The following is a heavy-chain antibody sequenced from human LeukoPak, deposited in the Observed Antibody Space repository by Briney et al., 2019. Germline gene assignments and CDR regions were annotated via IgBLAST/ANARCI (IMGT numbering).Heavy chain of an antibody. CDR2: ISGSGGST. J-gene: IGHJ3*02. CDR3: AKGYGAGAFDI. Sequence: GGSLRLSCAASGFTFSEYWMHWVRQAPGKGLEWVSAISGSGGSTYYADSVKGRFTISRDNSKNTLYLQMNSLRAEDTAVYYCAKGYGAGAFDIWGQGTMDTVSS. CDR1: GFTFSEYW. D-gene: IGHD4/OR15-4a*01. V-gene: IGHV3-23*01.